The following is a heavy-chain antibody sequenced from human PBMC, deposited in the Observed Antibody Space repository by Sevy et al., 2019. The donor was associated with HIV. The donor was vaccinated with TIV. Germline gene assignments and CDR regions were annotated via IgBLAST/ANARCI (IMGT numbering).Heavy chain of an antibody. Sequence: GGSLRLSCAASGFTFNIYAMSWVRQAPGKGLEWLSAISGGGDGTYYADSVKGRFTISGDNSRNTLYLQMNSLRAEDTAVYYCATRPYYYYNSDGHLVSSTDEADYWGQGTLVTVSS. CDR3: ATRPYYYYNSDGHLVSSTDEADY. J-gene: IGHJ4*02. V-gene: IGHV3-23*01. D-gene: IGHD3-22*01. CDR1: GFTFNIYA. CDR2: ISGGGDGT.